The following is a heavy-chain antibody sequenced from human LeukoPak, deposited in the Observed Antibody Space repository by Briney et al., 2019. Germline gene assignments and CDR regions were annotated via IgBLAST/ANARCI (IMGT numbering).Heavy chain of an antibody. V-gene: IGHV3-21*04. CDR3: VGTNSSGLHFFDM. Sequence: GGSLRLSCAASGFTFSSYSMNWVRQAPGKGLEWVSSISSSSSYIYYADSVKGRFTISRDNAKNSLYLQMNSLKTEDTAAYYCVGTNSSGLHFFDMWGQGTKVTVSS. CDR1: GFTFSSYS. CDR2: ISSSSSYI. D-gene: IGHD3-22*01. J-gene: IGHJ3*02.